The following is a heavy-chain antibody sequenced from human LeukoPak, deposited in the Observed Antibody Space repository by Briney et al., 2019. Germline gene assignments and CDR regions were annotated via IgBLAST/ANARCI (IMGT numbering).Heavy chain of an antibody. V-gene: IGHV3-23*01. CDR2: ISGSGGST. Sequence: GGSLRLSCAASGFTFSSFAMSWVRQTPGKGLEWVSTISGSGGSTYYADSVKGRSTISRDNSKNTLYLQMNSLRAEDTAMYYCSKGGSSDLWGHLDCWGQGTQVTVSS. D-gene: IGHD3-16*01. J-gene: IGHJ4*02. CDR1: GFTFSSFA. CDR3: SKGGSSDLWGHLDC.